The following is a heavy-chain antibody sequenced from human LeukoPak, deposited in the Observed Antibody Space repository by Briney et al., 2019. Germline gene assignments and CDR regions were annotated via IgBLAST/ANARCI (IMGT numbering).Heavy chain of an antibody. D-gene: IGHD6-13*01. J-gene: IGHJ5*02. CDR2: IYTSGST. CDR3: AREVAAAGWYWFDP. V-gene: IGHV4-4*07. Sequence: PSETLSLTCTVSGGSISSYYWSWIRQPPGKGLEWIGRIYTSGSTNYNPSLKSRVTMSVDTSKNQFSLKLSSVTAADTAVYYCAREVAAAGWYWFDPWGQGTLVTVS. CDR1: GGSISSYY.